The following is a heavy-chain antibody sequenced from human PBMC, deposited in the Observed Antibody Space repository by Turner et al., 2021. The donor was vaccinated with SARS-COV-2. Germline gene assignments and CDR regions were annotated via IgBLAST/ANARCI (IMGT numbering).Heavy chain of an antibody. V-gene: IGHV3-30-3*01. CDR3: ARAGWDLLPFDAFDI. D-gene: IGHD1-26*01. CDR1: GFTFSTYA. Sequence: QVQLVESGGGVVQPGRSLRLPSAASGFTFSTYAMHWVRQAPGKGLEGVAVIADDGSNKYYADSVKGRFTISRDNSKNTLYLQMNRLRAEDTAVYYCARAGWDLLPFDAFDIWGQGTMVTISS. CDR2: IADDGSNK. J-gene: IGHJ3*02.